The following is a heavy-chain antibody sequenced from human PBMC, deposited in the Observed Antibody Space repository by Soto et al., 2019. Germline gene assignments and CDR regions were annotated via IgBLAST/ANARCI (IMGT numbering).Heavy chain of an antibody. CDR3: ARAPRGNYGYPSYFDY. Sequence: PSETLSLTCSVSGGSISGYYWSWIRQPPGKGLEWIGYIYFRGSTNYNPSLKSRVTISVDTSKNQFSLKLSSVTAADTAVYYCARAPRGNYGYPSYFDYWGQGTLVTVSS. V-gene: IGHV4-59*01. D-gene: IGHD3-10*01. CDR2: IYFRGST. CDR1: GGSISGYY. J-gene: IGHJ4*02.